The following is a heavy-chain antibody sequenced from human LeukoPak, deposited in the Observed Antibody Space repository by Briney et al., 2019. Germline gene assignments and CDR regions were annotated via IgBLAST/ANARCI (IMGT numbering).Heavy chain of an antibody. CDR1: GFTFSSYA. CDR3: AKNLVGATQYYFDY. Sequence: GGSLRLSCAASGFTFSSYAMSWVRQAPGKGREWVSAISGSGGRTYYADSVKGRFTISRDNSKNTLYLQMNSLRAEDTAVYYCAKNLVGATQYYFDYWGQGTLVTVSS. D-gene: IGHD1-26*01. CDR2: ISGSGGRT. V-gene: IGHV3-23*01. J-gene: IGHJ4*02.